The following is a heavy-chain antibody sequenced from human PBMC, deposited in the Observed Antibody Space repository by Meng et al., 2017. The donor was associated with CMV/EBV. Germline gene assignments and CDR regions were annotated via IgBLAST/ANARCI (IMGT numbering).Heavy chain of an antibody. Sequence: ASVKVSCKASGYTFTGYYMHWVRQAPGQGLEWMGWINPNSGGTNYAQNFQGRVTMTRDTSISTAYMELSRLRSDDTAVYYCARGLRGVTFDYWGQGTLVTVSS. CDR2: INPNSGGT. CDR1: GYTFTGYY. D-gene: IGHD3-10*01. V-gene: IGHV1-2*02. CDR3: ARGLRGVTFDY. J-gene: IGHJ4*02.